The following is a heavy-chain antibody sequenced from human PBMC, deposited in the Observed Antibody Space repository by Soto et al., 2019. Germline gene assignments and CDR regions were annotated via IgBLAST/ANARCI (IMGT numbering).Heavy chain of an antibody. V-gene: IGHV3-74*01. Sequence: EVQVVESGGGLVQPGESLRLSCAASGFSFSDSWMHWVRQAQGKGLMWVSRINSDGSSTNYADSVKGRFTISRDNSRNTLYLQMSSLRAEDTAVYYCARGNQWFDPWGQGTLVTVSS. CDR2: INSDGSST. CDR1: GFSFSDSW. CDR3: ARGNQWFDP. J-gene: IGHJ5*02.